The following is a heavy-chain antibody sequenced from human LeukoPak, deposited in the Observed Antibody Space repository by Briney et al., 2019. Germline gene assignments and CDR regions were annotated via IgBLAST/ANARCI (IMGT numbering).Heavy chain of an antibody. D-gene: IGHD4-17*01. CDR2: IYYTGTA. CDR3: ATERPYGDYPRWAFDI. CDR1: GGSISSGNYY. V-gene: IGHV4-61*01. J-gene: IGHJ3*02. Sequence: SETLSLTCTVSGGSISSGNYYWSWIRQPPGKGLEWIAYIYYTGTANYNPSLKSRGTMSVDTSKNQFSLKLSSVTAADTAVYYCATERPYGDYPRWAFDIWGQGTMVTVSS.